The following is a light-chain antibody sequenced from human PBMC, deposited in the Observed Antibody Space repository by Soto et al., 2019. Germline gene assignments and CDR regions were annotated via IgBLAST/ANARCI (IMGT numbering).Light chain of an antibody. CDR3: QEYGSSRT. J-gene: IGKJ1*01. CDR2: GAS. Sequence: EIVLTQSPGTLSLSPGERATLSCRASQSASGSYLAWYQQKPGQAPRLLIYGASRRATGTPDRFSGSGSGTDFTLTISRLEPEDFAVYYCQEYGSSRTFGQGTKVEIK. CDR1: QSASGSY. V-gene: IGKV3-20*01.